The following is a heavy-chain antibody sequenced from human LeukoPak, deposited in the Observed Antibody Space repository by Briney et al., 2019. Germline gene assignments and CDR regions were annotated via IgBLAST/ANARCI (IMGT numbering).Heavy chain of an antibody. CDR1: GFTFSSYS. D-gene: IGHD3-16*02. Sequence: PGGSLRLSCAASGFTFSSYSMNWVRQAPGKGLEWVSSISSSSSYIYYADSVKGRFTISRDNAKNSLYLQMNSLRAEDTAVYYCARDYDYVWGSYRKSFDYWGQGTLVTVSS. J-gene: IGHJ4*02. CDR2: ISSSSSYI. V-gene: IGHV3-21*01. CDR3: ARDYDYVWGSYRKSFDY.